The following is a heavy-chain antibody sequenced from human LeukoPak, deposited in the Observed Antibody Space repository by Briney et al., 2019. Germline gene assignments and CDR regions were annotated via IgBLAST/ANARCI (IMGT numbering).Heavy chain of an antibody. V-gene: IGHV4-34*01. CDR1: GGSFSGYY. CDR2: INHSGST. J-gene: IGHJ4*02. D-gene: IGHD3-22*01. CDR3: ARGWGGEYYYDSSGYFDY. Sequence: SETLSLTCAVYGGSFSGYYWSWIRQPPGKGLEWIGEINHSGSTNYNPSPKSRVTISVDTSKNQFSLKLSSVTAADTAVYYCARGWGGEYYYDSSGYFDYWGQGTLVTVSS.